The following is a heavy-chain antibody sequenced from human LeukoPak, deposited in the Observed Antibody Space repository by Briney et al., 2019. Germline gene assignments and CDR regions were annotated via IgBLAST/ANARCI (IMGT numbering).Heavy chain of an antibody. CDR1: GFTFSDYY. Sequence: GGSLRLSCAASGFTFSDYYMSWIRQAPGKGLEWVSYNSSSSSYTNYADSVKGRFTISRDNAKNSLYLQMNSLRAEDTAVYYCARDRDSSGYWDYWGQGTLVTVSS. J-gene: IGHJ4*02. CDR2: NSSSSSYT. CDR3: ARDRDSSGYWDY. D-gene: IGHD3-22*01. V-gene: IGHV3-11*05.